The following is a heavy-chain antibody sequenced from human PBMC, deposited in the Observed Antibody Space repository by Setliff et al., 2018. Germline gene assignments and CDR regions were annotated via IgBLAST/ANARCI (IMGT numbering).Heavy chain of an antibody. Sequence: SGPTLVNPIQTLTLTCTFSGFSLSTSRVGVGWIRQPPGKALEWLALIYWADNKHYSPSLKSRLTITKDTSKNQVVLTMTNMDPVDTATYYCAHRRMVREVSHSGYFDYWGQGTLVTVSS. D-gene: IGHD3-10*01. CDR1: GFSLSTSRVG. V-gene: IGHV2-5*02. CDR2: IYWADNK. J-gene: IGHJ4*02. CDR3: AHRRMVREVSHSGYFDY.